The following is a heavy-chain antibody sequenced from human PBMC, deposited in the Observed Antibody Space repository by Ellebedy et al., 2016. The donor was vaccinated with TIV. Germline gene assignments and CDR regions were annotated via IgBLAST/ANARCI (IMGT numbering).Heavy chain of an antibody. CDR3: ARGGAAGSSDYYYGMDV. D-gene: IGHD6-13*01. J-gene: IGHJ6*02. V-gene: IGHV4-39*01. CDR1: GASISTFSDF. CDR2: LYYSGSA. Sequence: MPSETLSLTCTVSGASISTFSDFWGWIRQPPGKGLEWIGSLYYSGSAYYNPSLKSRVTISVDRSKNQFSLNVTSVTAADTAVYYSARGGAAGSSDYYYGMDVWGQGTTVTVSS.